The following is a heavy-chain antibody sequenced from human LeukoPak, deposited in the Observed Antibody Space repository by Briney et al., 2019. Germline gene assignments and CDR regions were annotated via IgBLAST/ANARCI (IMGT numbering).Heavy chain of an antibody. CDR2: IYYSGVS. V-gene: IGHV4-39*07. CDR3: ARLRTRIKDI. CDR1: GGSIISSSFW. Sequence: SETLSLTCTVSGGSIISSSFWWGWIRQPPGKGLEWIGSIYYSGVSYYNTSLKSRVTISVDTSKNQFSLKLSSVTAADTAVYYCARLRTRIKDIWGQGTMVTVSS. J-gene: IGHJ3*02. D-gene: IGHD3-10*01.